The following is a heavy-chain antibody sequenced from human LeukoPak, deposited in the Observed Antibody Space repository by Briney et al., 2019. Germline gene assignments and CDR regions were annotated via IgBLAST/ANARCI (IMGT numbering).Heavy chain of an antibody. Sequence: PSQTLSLTCSVSGGSISSRGYDWSWIRQHPGKGLECIGYIYYSGSTYYNPSLKSRVTISVDTSKNQFSLKLSSVTAAGTAVYYCARADVTHYYGSGSYFTYFDYWGQGTLVTVSS. V-gene: IGHV4-31*03. CDR3: ARADVTHYYGSGSYFTYFDY. CDR1: GGSISSRGYD. J-gene: IGHJ4*02. CDR2: IYYSGST. D-gene: IGHD3-10*01.